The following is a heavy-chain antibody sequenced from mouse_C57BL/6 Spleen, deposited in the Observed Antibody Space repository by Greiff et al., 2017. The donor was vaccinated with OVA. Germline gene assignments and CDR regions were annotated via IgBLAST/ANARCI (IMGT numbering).Heavy chain of an antibody. CDR2: ISYDGSN. D-gene: IGHD2-4*01. CDR3: ARRDDYDGGGAMDY. Sequence: EVQLQESGPGLVKPSQSLSLTCSVTGYSITSGYYWNWIRQFPGNKLEWMGYISYDGSNNYNPSLKNRISITRDTSKNQFFLKLNSVTTEDTATYYCARRDDYDGGGAMDYWGQGTSVTVSS. CDR1: GYSITSGYY. J-gene: IGHJ4*01. V-gene: IGHV3-6*01.